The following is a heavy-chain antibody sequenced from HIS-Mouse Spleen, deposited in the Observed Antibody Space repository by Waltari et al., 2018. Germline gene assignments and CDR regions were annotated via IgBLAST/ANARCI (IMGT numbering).Heavy chain of an antibody. Sequence: QLQLQESGPGLVKPSETLSLTCTVSGGSISSSRSYWCWIRQPPGKGLEWIGSIYYSGSTYYNPSLKSRVTISVDTSKNQFSLKLSSVTAADTAVYYCAREIPYSSSWYDWYFDLWGRGTLVTVSS. J-gene: IGHJ2*01. D-gene: IGHD6-13*01. V-gene: IGHV4-39*07. CDR1: GGSISSSRSY. CDR2: IYYSGST. CDR3: AREIPYSSSWYDWYFDL.